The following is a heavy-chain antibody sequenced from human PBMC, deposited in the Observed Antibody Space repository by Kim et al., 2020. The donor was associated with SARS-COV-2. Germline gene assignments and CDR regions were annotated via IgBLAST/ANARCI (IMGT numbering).Heavy chain of an antibody. CDR1: GFTVSNIY. V-gene: IGHV3-53*01. Sequence: GGSLRLSCAASGFTVSNIYMNWVRQAPGKGLEWVSVIYSGSSTYYADSVKGRFTISRDNSKNTLYLQMNSLTAEDTAVYYCARDGPTVADWFHAFDIWGQGTMVTVSS. J-gene: IGHJ3*02. CDR2: IYSGSST. CDR3: ARDGPTVADWFHAFDI. D-gene: IGHD4-17*01.